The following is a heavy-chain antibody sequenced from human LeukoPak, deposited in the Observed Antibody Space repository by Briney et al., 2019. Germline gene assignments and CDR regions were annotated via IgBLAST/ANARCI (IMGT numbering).Heavy chain of an antibody. V-gene: IGHV4-59*12. CDR1: GGSISGYY. J-gene: IGHJ4*02. CDR3: AREEPKSGYSY. D-gene: IGHD5-18*01. CDR2: IYYNGIS. Sequence: SETLSLTCTVSGGSISGYYWSWIRQPPGKGLEWIAYIYYNGISNYNPSLKSRVIISVDSSKNQFSLKLSSVTAADTAVYYCAREEPKSGYSYWGQGTLVTVSS.